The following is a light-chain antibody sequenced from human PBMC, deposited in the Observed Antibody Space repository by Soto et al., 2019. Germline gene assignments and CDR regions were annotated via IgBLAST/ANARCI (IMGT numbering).Light chain of an antibody. CDR3: QQYGSSPT. CDR1: QTVSSSY. V-gene: IGKV3-20*01. Sequence: EIVLTQSPGTLSLSPWEIATLSCRASQTVSSSYLAWYQQKPGQAPRLLIYGASSRATGIPDRFSGSGSGTDATLTINRLEPEDFAVYYCQQYGSSPTFGGGTKVDIK. CDR2: GAS. J-gene: IGKJ4*01.